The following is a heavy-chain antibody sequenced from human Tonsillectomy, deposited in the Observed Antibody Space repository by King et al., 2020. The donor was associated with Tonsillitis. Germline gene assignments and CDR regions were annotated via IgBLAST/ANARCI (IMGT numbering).Heavy chain of an antibody. Sequence: VQLVESGGGVVQPGGSLRLSCAASGFTFSTHAIHWVRQAPGKGLEWMAFISYDGSNKYYAEAVKGRFTISRENSKNTLYLQMNSLRAEDTAVYYCARSSLQYCSSTSCYVNYGMDVWGQGTTVTVSS. V-gene: IGHV3-30*04. CDR3: ARSSLQYCSSTSCYVNYGMDV. CDR1: GFTFSTHA. J-gene: IGHJ6*02. CDR2: ISYDGSNK. D-gene: IGHD2-2*01.